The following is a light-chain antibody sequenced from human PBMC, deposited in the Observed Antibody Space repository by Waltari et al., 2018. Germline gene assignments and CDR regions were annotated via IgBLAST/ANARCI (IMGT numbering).Light chain of an antibody. Sequence: IVLTQSPVTLSLSPGDVATLPCRTSQSVSTSYVAWYQQKPGQAPRPLIYDTSSRTTGIPDRFSGSGSGTDFTLTISSLKPEDFAVYYCQLYDSAWTFGQGTKVEIK. J-gene: IGKJ1*01. V-gene: IGKV3-20*01. CDR1: QSVSTSY. CDR2: DTS. CDR3: QLYDSAWT.